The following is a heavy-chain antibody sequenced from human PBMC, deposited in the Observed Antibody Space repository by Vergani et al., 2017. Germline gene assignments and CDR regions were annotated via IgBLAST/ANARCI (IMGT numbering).Heavy chain of an antibody. CDR3: TGDTHSWQRADY. V-gene: IGHV4-59*01. CDR1: GDSISAYY. J-gene: IGHJ4*02. Sequence: QVQLQESGPGLVKPSETLSLTCTVSGDSISAYYWSWIRQPPGKGLEWIGYIHYTGSTNYNPSLKSRVTISLDTSKNQFSLRLSSVTAADTAVDYCTGDTHSWQRADYWGQGTLVTVSS. CDR2: IHYTGST. D-gene: IGHD6-13*01.